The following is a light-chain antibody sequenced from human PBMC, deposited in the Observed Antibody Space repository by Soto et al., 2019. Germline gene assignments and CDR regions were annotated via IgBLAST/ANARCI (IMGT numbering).Light chain of an antibody. J-gene: IGKJ4*01. CDR3: QQYNSYPLT. Sequence: DIPMTQSPSTLSASVGARVTITCRASQSISSWLAWYQQKPGKAPKLLIYKASSLESGVPSRFSGSGSGTEFTLTISSLQPDDCATYYCQQYNSYPLTFGGGTKVEIK. CDR1: QSISSW. V-gene: IGKV1-5*03. CDR2: KAS.